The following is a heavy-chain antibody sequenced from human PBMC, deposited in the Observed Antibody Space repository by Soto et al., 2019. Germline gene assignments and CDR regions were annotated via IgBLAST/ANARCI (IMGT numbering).Heavy chain of an antibody. CDR2: IYNTGST. CDR1: GGSISRYY. CDR3: ARAGGYSDRALGHEWWYFDL. D-gene: IGHD5-18*01. V-gene: IGHV4-4*07. Sequence: PSETLSLTCSVSGGSISRYYWSWIRQPAGKGLEWIGRIYNTGSTNYNPSLKSRVTMSVDTSKNQFSLRLKSVTAADTAVYYCARAGGYSDRALGHEWWYFDLWGRGSLVTVS. J-gene: IGHJ2*01.